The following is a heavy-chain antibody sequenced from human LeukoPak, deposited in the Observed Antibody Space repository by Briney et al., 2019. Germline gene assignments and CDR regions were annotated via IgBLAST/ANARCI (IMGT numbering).Heavy chain of an antibody. CDR3: ASTNRQMATITVDAFDI. D-gene: IGHD5-24*01. V-gene: IGHV3-7*01. Sequence: GGSLRLSCAASGFTFSSYSMNWVRQAPGKGLEWVANIKQDGSEKYYVDSVKGRFTISRDNAKNSLYLQMNSLRAEDTAVYYCASTNRQMATITVDAFDIWGQGTVVTVSS. CDR2: IKQDGSEK. CDR1: GFTFSSYS. J-gene: IGHJ3*02.